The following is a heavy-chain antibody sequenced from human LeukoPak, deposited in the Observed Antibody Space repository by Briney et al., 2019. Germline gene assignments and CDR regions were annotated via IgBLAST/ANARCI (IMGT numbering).Heavy chain of an antibody. V-gene: IGHV3-23*01. CDR2: VSGGGDYT. J-gene: IGHJ6*02. D-gene: IGHD6-19*01. Sequence: GGSLRLSCAASGFTFSSYAMSWVRQAPGKGLEWVSAVSGGGDYTYYADSVKGRFTISRDNSKNTLFLQMNSLRAEDTAIYYCAKGSVSMAGTPGDVWGQGTTVTVSS. CDR1: GFTFSSYA. CDR3: AKGSVSMAGTPGDV.